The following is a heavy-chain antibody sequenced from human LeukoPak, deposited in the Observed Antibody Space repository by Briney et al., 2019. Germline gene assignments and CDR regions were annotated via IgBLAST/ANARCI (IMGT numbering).Heavy chain of an antibody. CDR3: ARDGTRGYGY. CDR1: GGSISSGGYY. J-gene: IGHJ4*02. V-gene: IGHV4-31*03. CDR2: IYYSGST. D-gene: IGHD1-1*01. Sequence: SETLSLTCTVSGGSISSGGYYWSWIRQHPGKGLEWIGYIYYSGSTYYNPSLKSRVTISVDTSKNQFSLKLSSVTAADTAVYYCARDGTRGYGYWGQGTLVTVSS.